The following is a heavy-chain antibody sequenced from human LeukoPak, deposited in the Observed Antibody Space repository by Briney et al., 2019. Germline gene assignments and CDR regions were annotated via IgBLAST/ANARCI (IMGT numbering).Heavy chain of an antibody. CDR3: ARDRRSGLGHAFDI. D-gene: IGHD3-3*01. CDR2: IYPGGSA. V-gene: IGHV3-53*01. CDR1: EFTVSSTY. J-gene: IGHJ3*02. Sequence: GGSLRLSCAASEFTVSSTYITWLRQAPGKGLEWVSVIYPGGSALYADSVQGRFTISRDISQNIVYLQINNLRAEDTAVYYCARDRRSGLGHAFDIWGQGTMVTVSS.